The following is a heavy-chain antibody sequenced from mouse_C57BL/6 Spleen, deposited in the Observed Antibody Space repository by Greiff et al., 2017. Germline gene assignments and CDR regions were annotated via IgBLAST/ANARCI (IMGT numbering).Heavy chain of an antibody. Sequence: DVQLVESGGGLVQPGGSLSLSCAASGFTFTDYYMSWVRQPPGKALEWLGFIRNKANGYTTEYSASVKGRFTISRDNSQSILYLQMNALRAEDSATYYCARATTVVEGWYFDVWGTGTTVTVSS. CDR3: ARATTVVEGWYFDV. D-gene: IGHD1-1*01. CDR1: GFTFTDYY. J-gene: IGHJ1*03. V-gene: IGHV7-3*01. CDR2: IRNKANGYTT.